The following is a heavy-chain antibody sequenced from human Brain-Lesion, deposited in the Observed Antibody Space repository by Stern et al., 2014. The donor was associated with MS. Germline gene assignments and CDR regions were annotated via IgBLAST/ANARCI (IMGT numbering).Heavy chain of an antibody. V-gene: IGHV3-74*02. CDR1: GFTFSNYW. J-gene: IGHJ5*01. CDR2: VNNDGRRT. CDR3: ARGERWFDS. D-gene: IGHD3-10*01. Sequence: EVQLVESGGGFVQPGGSLRLSCAASGFTFSNYWMHWVRQAPGKGLVWVSRVNNDGRRTSYADSVKGRFTMSRDNAKNTLYLQMNSLRVEDTAIYYCARGERWFDSWGQGTLGTVSS.